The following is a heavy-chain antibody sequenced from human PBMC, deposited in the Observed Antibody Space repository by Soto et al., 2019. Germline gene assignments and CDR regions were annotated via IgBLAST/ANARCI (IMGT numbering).Heavy chain of an antibody. D-gene: IGHD6-6*01. Sequence: PGGSLRLSCAASGFTFSSYAMSWVRQAPGKGLEWVSGISDSGGSTYYADSVEGRFTISRDNSKNTLYLQMNSLRAEDTAVYYCARGGSIAARLRRYYFDYWGQGTLVTVSS. CDR3: ARGGSIAARLRRYYFDY. CDR2: ISDSGGST. J-gene: IGHJ4*02. CDR1: GFTFSSYA. V-gene: IGHV3-23*01.